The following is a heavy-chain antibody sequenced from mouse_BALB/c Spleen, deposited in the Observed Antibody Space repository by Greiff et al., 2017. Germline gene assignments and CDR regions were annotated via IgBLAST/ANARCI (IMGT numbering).Heavy chain of an antibody. CDR2: IDPYNGGT. D-gene: IGHD4-1*02. CDR3: ARQLGGYYFDY. Sequence: VQLQQSGPELVKPGASVKVSCKASGYALTSYNMYWVKQSHGKSLEWIGYIDPYNGGTSYNQKFKGKATLTVDNSSSPSYMHLNSLTSEDSAVYYSARQLGGYYFDYWGQGTTLTVSS. V-gene: IGHV1S135*01. J-gene: IGHJ2*01. CDR1: GYALTSYN.